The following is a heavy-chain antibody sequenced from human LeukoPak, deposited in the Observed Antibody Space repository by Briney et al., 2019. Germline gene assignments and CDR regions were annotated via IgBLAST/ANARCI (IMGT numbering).Heavy chain of an antibody. CDR3: ARSVIEEMSATYNWFDP. Sequence: SVKVSCKASGGTFSSYVISWVRQAPGQGLEWVGRIMPVPGASNYAQKFQGRVTITADKSTSTAYMELSRLRSEDTAVYYCARSVIEEMSATYNWFDPWGQGTLVTVSS. V-gene: IGHV1-69*04. CDR2: IMPVPGAS. J-gene: IGHJ5*02. D-gene: IGHD5-24*01. CDR1: GGTFSSYV.